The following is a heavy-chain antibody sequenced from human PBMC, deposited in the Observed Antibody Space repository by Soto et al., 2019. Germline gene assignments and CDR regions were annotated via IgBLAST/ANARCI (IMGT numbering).Heavy chain of an antibody. V-gene: IGHV4-59*01. Sequence: QVQLQESGPGLVKPSETLSLTCTVSGGSISGYYWSWIRQAPGKGLEWIGYIYYSGTTNYDPSLKSRVTMSVDTSKNQFSLKLSSVTTAHTAVYYCARLTGGTYLSFYYYIGVWGKGTTVSVSS. CDR1: GGSISGYY. CDR2: IYYSGTT. J-gene: IGHJ6*03. D-gene: IGHD2-8*02. CDR3: ARLTGGTYLSFYYYIGV.